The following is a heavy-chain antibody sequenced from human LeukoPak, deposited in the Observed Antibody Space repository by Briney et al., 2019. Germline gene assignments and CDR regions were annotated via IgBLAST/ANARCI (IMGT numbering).Heavy chain of an antibody. CDR1: GFTFDDYG. V-gene: IGHV3-20*04. D-gene: IGHD3-22*01. CDR3: ARDLSAYYYDSSGTYYYYYMDV. CDR2: INWNGGST. Sequence: GGSLRLSCAASGFTFDDYGMSWVRQAPGKGLEWVSGINWNGGSTGYADSVKGRFTISRDNAKNSLYLQMNSLRAEDTALYYCARDLSAYYYDSSGTYYYYYMDVWGKGTTVTVSS. J-gene: IGHJ6*03.